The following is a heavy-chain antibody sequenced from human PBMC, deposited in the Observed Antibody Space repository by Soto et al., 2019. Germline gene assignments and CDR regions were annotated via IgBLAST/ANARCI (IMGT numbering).Heavy chain of an antibody. J-gene: IGHJ5*02. D-gene: IGHD6-6*01. CDR3: ARDWGIAARPGDWFDP. CDR1: GFTFSSYG. V-gene: IGHV3-33*01. CDR2: IWYDGSNK. Sequence: GGSLRLSCAASGFTFSSYGMHWVRQAPGKGLEWVAVIWYDGSNKYYADSVKGRFTISRDNSKNTLYLQMNSLRAEDTAVYYCARDWGIAARPGDWFDPWGQGTLVTVSS.